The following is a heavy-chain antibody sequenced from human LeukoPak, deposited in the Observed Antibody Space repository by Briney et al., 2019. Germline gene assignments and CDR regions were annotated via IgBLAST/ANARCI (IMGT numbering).Heavy chain of an antibody. Sequence: GRSLRLSCAASGFTFSSYGMHWVRQAPGKGLEWVTVTSYDGSNKYYADSVKGRFTISRDNSKNTLYLQMNSLRAEDTAVYYCAKERSYYDSSGYFYYYGMDVWGQGTTVTVSS. J-gene: IGHJ6*02. CDR1: GFTFSSYG. V-gene: IGHV3-30*18. CDR3: AKERSYYDSSGYFYYYGMDV. CDR2: TSYDGSNK. D-gene: IGHD3-22*01.